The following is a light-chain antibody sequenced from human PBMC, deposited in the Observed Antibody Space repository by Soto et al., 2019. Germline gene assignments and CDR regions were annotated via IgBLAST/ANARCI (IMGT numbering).Light chain of an antibody. Sequence: IRLTQSPSTLSASVGDRVTITCRASQSISSWLAWYQQKPGKAPKLLIYKASSLESGVPSRFSGSGSGTEFTLTISSLQPDDFATYYCQQYNSYLLTFGGGTKVDIK. V-gene: IGKV1-5*03. CDR3: QQYNSYLLT. CDR2: KAS. J-gene: IGKJ4*01. CDR1: QSISSW.